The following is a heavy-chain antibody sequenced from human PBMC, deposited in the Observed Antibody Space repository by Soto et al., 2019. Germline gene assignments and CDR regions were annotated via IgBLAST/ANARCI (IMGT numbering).Heavy chain of an antibody. CDR1: GGTFSSYA. CDR3: ARGSPDDDYVWGSYRTVLNYFDY. CDR2: IIPIFGTA. V-gene: IGHV1-69*05. Sequence: SVKVSCKASGGTFSSYAISWVRQAPGQGLEWMGGIIPIFGTANYAQKFQGRVTITTDESTSTAYMELSSLRSEDTAVYYCARGSPDDDYVWGSYRTVLNYFDYWGQGTLVTVSA. J-gene: IGHJ4*02. D-gene: IGHD3-16*02.